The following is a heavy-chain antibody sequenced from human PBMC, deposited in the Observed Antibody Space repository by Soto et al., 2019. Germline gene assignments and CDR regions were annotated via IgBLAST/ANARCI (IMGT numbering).Heavy chain of an antibody. Sequence: SETLSLTCTVSGGSISSYYWSWIRQPPGKGLEWIGYIYYSGSTNYNPSLKSRVTISVDTSKNQFSLKLSSVTAADTAVYYCARGEENDPGVWFDPWGQGTLVTVSS. D-gene: IGHD3-3*01. CDR3: ARGEENDPGVWFDP. J-gene: IGHJ5*02. CDR1: GGSISSYY. V-gene: IGHV4-59*01. CDR2: IYYSGST.